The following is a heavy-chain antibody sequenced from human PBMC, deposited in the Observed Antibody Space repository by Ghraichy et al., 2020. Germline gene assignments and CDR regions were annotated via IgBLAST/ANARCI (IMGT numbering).Heavy chain of an antibody. CDR2: IYTSGST. CDR3: AREGDYDSSGYYWFGQRPRTDAFDI. CDR1: GGSISSYY. J-gene: IGHJ3*02. Sequence: SETLSLTCTVSGGSISSYYWSWIRQPAGKGLEWIGRIYTSGSTNYNPSLKSRVTMSVDTSKNQFSLKLSPVTAADSAVYYCAREGDYDSSGYYWFGQRPRTDAFDIWGQGTMVTVSS. D-gene: IGHD3-22*01. V-gene: IGHV4-4*07.